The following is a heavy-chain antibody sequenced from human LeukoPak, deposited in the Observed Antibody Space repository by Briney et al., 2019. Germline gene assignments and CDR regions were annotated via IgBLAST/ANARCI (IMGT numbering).Heavy chain of an antibody. D-gene: IGHD3-16*01. CDR1: GGSISSYY. CDR3: ARDLRADYDSIWGNWRSFYFDY. CDR2: ISYSGST. V-gene: IGHV4-59*01. J-gene: IGHJ4*02. Sequence: SSETLSLTCTVSGGSISSYYWNWIRQSPGKGLEWIGYISYSGSTNYNPSLKSRVTISVDTYKNQFSLKLSSVTAADTALYYCARDLRADYDSIWGNWRSFYFDYWGLGTLVTVSS.